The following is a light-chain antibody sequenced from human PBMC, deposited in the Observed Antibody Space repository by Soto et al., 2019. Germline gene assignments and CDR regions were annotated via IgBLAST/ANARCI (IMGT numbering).Light chain of an antibody. V-gene: IGKV2-30*02. Sequence: DVVMTQSTLSLPVTLGQPASISCRSSQSLVHSDGNTYLNWFQQRPGQSPRRLIYKVYNRDSGVQDRFSGSGSGTDFTLTIRSLQPEDFATYYCQQSYSTPITFGQGTRLDI. CDR3: QQSYSTPIT. CDR2: KVY. J-gene: IGKJ5*01. CDR1: QSLVHSDGNTY.